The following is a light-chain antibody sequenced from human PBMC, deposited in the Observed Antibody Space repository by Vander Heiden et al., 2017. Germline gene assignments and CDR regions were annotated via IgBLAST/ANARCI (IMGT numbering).Light chain of an antibody. V-gene: IGKV3-20*01. CDR3: QHYATSTT. J-gene: IGKJ4*01. CDR1: QSIRSDY. CDR2: DTS. Sequence: DIVLTQFPGTLSLSPGERVTLSCRASQSIRSDYLAWYQQKPGQAPRLLIYDTSSRATGIPDKFSGSGSGTDFTLTIIRLEAEDVAVYYGQHYATSTTLGGGTKWRSN.